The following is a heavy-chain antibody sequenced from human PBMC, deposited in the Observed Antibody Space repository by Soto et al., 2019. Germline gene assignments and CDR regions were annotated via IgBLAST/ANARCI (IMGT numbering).Heavy chain of an antibody. Sequence: PSETLSLTCTVSGGSISSGDYYWTWIRQPPGKGLEWIGYIHYSGSTYYNPSLKSRVTISEDTSKNQFSLKLNSVTAADTAVYYCARRAHVVVVAATNYYFDYWGQGALVTVSS. J-gene: IGHJ4*02. D-gene: IGHD2-15*01. V-gene: IGHV4-30-4*01. CDR3: ARRAHVVVVAATNYYFDY. CDR1: GGSISSGDYY. CDR2: IHYSGST.